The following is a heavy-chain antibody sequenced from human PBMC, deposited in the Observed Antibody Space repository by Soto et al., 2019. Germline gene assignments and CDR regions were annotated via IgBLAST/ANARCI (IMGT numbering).Heavy chain of an antibody. J-gene: IGHJ4*02. V-gene: IGHV3-7*05. CDR1: GFSFGDYY. D-gene: IGHD2-2*01. CDR3: AKKFKGSTSWEVPDIDY. CDR2: MNQDGSEK. Sequence: GGSLRLSCAASGFSFGDYYMTWVRQAPGKGLEWLTNMNQDGSEKYYVDSVKGRFTISRDNAKNSLYLQMNSLRGEDTAVYYCAKKFKGSTSWEVPDIDYWGQGTLVTVSS.